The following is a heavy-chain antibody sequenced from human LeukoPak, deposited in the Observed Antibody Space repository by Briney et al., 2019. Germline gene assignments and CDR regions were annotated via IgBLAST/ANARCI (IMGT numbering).Heavy chain of an antibody. J-gene: IGHJ4*02. CDR3: AKDSVYYAKPRYYFDY. V-gene: IGHV1-2*04. CDR1: GYTFTAYY. Sequence: ASVKVSCKASGYTFTAYYMHWVRQAPGQGLEWMGWINPDSGGTNYAQKFQGWVTMTRDTSISTAYMELSRLRSDDTAVYYCAKDSVYYAKPRYYFDYWGQGTLVTVSS. D-gene: IGHD3-3*01. CDR2: INPDSGGT.